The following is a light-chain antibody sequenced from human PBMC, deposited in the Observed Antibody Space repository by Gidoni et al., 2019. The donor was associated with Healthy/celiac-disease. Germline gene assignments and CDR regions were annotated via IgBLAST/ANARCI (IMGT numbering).Light chain of an antibody. CDR1: SSDVGGYNY. Sequence: QSALTQPRSVSGSPGQSVTIPCTGTSSDVGGYNYVFWYQQHPGKAPKLMIYDVSKRPSGVPDRFSGSKSGNTASLTISGLQAEDEADYYCCSYAGSSCYVFGTGTKVTVL. J-gene: IGLJ1*01. V-gene: IGLV2-11*01. CDR3: CSYAGSSCYV. CDR2: DVS.